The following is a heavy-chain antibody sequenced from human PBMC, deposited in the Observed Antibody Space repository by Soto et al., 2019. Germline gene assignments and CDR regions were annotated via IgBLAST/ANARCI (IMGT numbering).Heavy chain of an antibody. V-gene: IGHV4-31*03. J-gene: IGHJ4*02. CDR1: GGSISSGGYY. CDR3: ARARATAMVKRVDY. Sequence: QVQLQESGPGLVKPSQTLSLTCTVSGGSISSGGYYWSWIRQHPGKGLEWIGYIYYSGSTYYNPSLKRRVTISVDTSKNQFSLKLSSVTAADTAVYYCARARATAMVKRVDYWGQGTLVTVSS. D-gene: IGHD5-18*01. CDR2: IYYSGST.